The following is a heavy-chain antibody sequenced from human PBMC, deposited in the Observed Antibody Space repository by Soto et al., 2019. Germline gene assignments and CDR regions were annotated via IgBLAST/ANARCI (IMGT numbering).Heavy chain of an antibody. CDR1: GYTFTSYG. Sequence: ASVKVSCKASGYTFTSYGISWVRQAPGQGLEWMGWISAYNGNTNYAQKLQGRVTMTTDTSTSTAYMELRSLRSDDTAVYYCARIPSTYDYGDSAIEYYFDYWGQGTLVTVSS. CDR3: ARIPSTYDYGDSAIEYYFDY. J-gene: IGHJ4*02. V-gene: IGHV1-18*01. D-gene: IGHD4-17*01. CDR2: ISAYNGNT.